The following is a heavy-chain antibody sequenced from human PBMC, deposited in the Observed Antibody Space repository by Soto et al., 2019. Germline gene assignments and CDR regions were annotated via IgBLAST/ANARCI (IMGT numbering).Heavy chain of an antibody. CDR2: ISYDGSNK. V-gene: IGHV3-30-3*01. CDR1: GFTFSSYS. D-gene: IGHD6-19*01. CDR3: ARSEHSSGWNPYFDY. Sequence: GGSPRLSFAASGFTFSSYSMHWVRQAPGKGLEWVAVISYDGSNKYYADSVKGRFTISRDNSKNTLYLQMNSLRAEDTAVYYCARSEHSSGWNPYFDYWGQGTLVTVSS. J-gene: IGHJ4*02.